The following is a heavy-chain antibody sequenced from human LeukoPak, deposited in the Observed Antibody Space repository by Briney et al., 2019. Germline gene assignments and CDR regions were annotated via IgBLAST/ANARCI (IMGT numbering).Heavy chain of an antibody. Sequence: GGSLRLSCAASGFTFSSYGMHWVRQAPGKGLEWVAFIRYDGSNKYYADSVKGRFTISRDNSKNTLYLQMNSLRAEDTAVYYCAKDRIAAADNTGYFDYWGQGTLVTVSS. CDR1: GFTFSSYG. D-gene: IGHD6-13*01. CDR2: IRYDGSNK. CDR3: AKDRIAAADNTGYFDY. J-gene: IGHJ4*02. V-gene: IGHV3-30*02.